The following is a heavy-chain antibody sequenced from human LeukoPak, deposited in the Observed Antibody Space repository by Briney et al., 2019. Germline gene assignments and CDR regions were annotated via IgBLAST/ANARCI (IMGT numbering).Heavy chain of an antibody. CDR1: GFTFSSYA. V-gene: IGHV3-23*01. Sequence: GGSLRLSCAASGFTFSSYAMSWVRQAPGKGLEWVSAISGSGGSTYYADSVKGRSTISRDNSKNTLYLQMNSLRAEDTAVYYCAKDMDIVVVAWFDPWGQGTLVTVSS. J-gene: IGHJ5*02. CDR2: ISGSGGST. CDR3: AKDMDIVVVAWFDP. D-gene: IGHD2-15*01.